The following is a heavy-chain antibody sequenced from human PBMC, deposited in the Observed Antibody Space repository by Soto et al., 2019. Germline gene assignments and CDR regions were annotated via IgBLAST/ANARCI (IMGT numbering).Heavy chain of an antibody. Sequence: KTSETLSLTCTVSGGSISSYYWSWIRQPAGKGLEWIGRIYTSGSTNYNPSLKSRVTMSVDTSKNQFSLKLSSVTAADTAVYYCARAPSRDDYGDYLFDYWGQGTLVTVSS. J-gene: IGHJ4*02. V-gene: IGHV4-4*07. CDR2: IYTSGST. CDR3: ARAPSRDDYGDYLFDY. CDR1: GGSISSYY. D-gene: IGHD4-17*01.